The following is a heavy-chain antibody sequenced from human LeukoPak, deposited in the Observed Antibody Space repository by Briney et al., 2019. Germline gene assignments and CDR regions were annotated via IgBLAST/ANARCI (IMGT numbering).Heavy chain of an antibody. Sequence: GYRFTSKNMHWVRQAPGQGLEWMGIINPSGGSTSYAQKFQGRVTMTRDTSTSTVYMELSSLRSEDTAVYYCARGGGFGELFHYWGQGTLVTVSS. CDR3: ARGGGFGELFHY. CDR1: GYRFTSKN. V-gene: IGHV1-46*01. CDR2: INPSGGST. J-gene: IGHJ4*02. D-gene: IGHD3-10*01.